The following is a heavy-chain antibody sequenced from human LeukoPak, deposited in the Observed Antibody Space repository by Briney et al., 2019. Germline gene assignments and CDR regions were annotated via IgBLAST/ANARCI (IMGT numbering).Heavy chain of an antibody. V-gene: IGHV4-34*01. CDR2: INHRGST. Sequence: PSETLSLTCAVYGGSFSGYYWSWIRQPPGKGLEWVGEINHRGSTNYNPSLKSRVTISVDTAKNKFSLKLSSVTAADTAVYYCARGRLSYYDFWSGRYNWFDPWGQGTLVTVSS. CDR3: ARGRLSYYDFWSGRYNWFDP. D-gene: IGHD3-3*01. CDR1: GGSFSGYY. J-gene: IGHJ5*02.